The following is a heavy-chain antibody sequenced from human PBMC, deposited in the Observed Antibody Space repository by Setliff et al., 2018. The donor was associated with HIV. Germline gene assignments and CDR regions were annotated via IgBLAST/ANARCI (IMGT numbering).Heavy chain of an antibody. CDR2: ISGSGTNT. CDR1: GFTFSSYA. J-gene: IGHJ6*02. D-gene: IGHD2-15*01. V-gene: IGHV3-23*01. Sequence: GGSLRLSCAASGFTFSSYAMSWVRQAPGKGLEWVSAISGSGTNTYYADSVKGRLTISRDNSKNTLYLQMNSLRAEDTAVYYCAKTLPTLYPPHDYYFAMDVWGQGTTVTVSS. CDR3: AKTLPTLYPPHDYYFAMDV.